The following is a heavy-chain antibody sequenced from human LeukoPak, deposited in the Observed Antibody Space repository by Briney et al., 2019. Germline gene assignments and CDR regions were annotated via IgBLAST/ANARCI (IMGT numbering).Heavy chain of an antibody. CDR2: ISYEGSDT. J-gene: IGHJ4*02. CDR3: ARTRTPITMADSGGYCDY. Sequence: GGSLRLSCAASGFRFSSYGMHWVRQAPGKGLEWVAVISYEGSDTYYADSVKGRFTISRDNTQNTLYLQMKSLRAEDAALYYCARTRTPITMADSGGYCDYWGQGTLVTVSS. CDR1: GFRFSSYG. D-gene: IGHD6-19*01. V-gene: IGHV3-30*03.